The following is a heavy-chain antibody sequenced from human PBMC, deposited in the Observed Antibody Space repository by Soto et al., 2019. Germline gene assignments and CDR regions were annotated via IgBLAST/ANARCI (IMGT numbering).Heavy chain of an antibody. CDR3: ARGDYYDIHDY. J-gene: IGHJ4*02. CDR2: INAGNGNT. CDR1: GYTFTSYA. V-gene: IGHV1-3*01. Sequence: QVQLVQSGAEVKKPGASVKVSCKASGYTFTSYAMHWVRQAPGQRLERMGWINAGNGNTKYSQKFQGRVTITRDTSASTAYMELSSLRSEDTAVYDCARGDYYDIHDYWGQGTLVTVSS. D-gene: IGHD3-22*01.